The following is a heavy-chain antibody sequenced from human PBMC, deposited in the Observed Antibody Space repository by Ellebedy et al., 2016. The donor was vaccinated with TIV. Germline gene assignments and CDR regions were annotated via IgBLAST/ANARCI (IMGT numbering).Heavy chain of an antibody. CDR2: IYPRDSDT. D-gene: IGHD2-2*01. J-gene: IGHJ4*02. V-gene: IGHV5-51*01. CDR1: GYSFTTYYW. Sequence: PGGSLRLSCKASGYSFTTYYWIGWVRQMPGKGLEWMGIIYPRDSDTRYSPSFQGQVTISVDRSINTAYLQWSSLEASDTATYYCARRPGYCTSTSCYGSFDYWGQGTLVTVSS. CDR3: ARRPGYCTSTSCYGSFDY.